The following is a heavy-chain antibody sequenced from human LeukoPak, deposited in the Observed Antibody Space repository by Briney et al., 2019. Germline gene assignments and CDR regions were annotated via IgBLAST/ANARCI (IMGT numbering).Heavy chain of an antibody. J-gene: IGHJ4*02. CDR2: IYSGGST. V-gene: IGHV3-66*01. D-gene: IGHD3-22*01. Sequence: GGSLRLSCAASGFTVSSNYMSWVRQAPGKGLEWGSVIYSGGSTYYADSVKGRFTISRDNSKNTLYLQMNSLRAEDTAVYYCARGWGADYYDSSGPYYFDYWGQGTLVTVSS. CDR1: GFTVSSNY. CDR3: ARGWGADYYDSSGPYYFDY.